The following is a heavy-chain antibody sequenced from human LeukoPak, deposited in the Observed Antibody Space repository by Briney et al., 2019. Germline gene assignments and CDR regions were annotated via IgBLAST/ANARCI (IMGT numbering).Heavy chain of an antibody. Sequence: SGTLSLTCAVSGGSISSSNWWSWVRQTPGKGLEWIGEINHSGSTNYNPSPKSRVTISVDTSKNQFSLKLSSVTAADTAVYYCARHDSSGHYNAFDIWGQGTMVSVSS. CDR1: GGSISSSNW. CDR3: ARHDSSGHYNAFDI. CDR2: INHSGST. V-gene: IGHV4-4*02. J-gene: IGHJ3*02. D-gene: IGHD3-22*01.